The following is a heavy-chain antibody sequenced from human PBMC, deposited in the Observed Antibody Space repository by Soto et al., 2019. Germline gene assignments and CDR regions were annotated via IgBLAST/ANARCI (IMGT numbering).Heavy chain of an antibody. D-gene: IGHD4-17*01. CDR1: GYTFSTST. V-gene: IGHV1-18*04. J-gene: IGHJ4*02. CDR3: AIADYGDDDY. Sequence: LVPSGAEAKKPGTSVKVSCKASGYTFSTSTISWVRQAPGQGLEWMGWIKAYSGSTNYAPKLQGRVTMTTDTSTSTAYLELRSLTSDDTAMYYCAIADYGDDDYWGQGTLVSVSS. CDR2: IKAYSGST.